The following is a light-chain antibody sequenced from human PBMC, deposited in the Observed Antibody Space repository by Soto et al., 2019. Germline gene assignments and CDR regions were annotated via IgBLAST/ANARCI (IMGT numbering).Light chain of an antibody. CDR3: QQYENLPLT. CDR2: DAS. V-gene: IGKV1-33*01. CDR1: HDISNH. J-gene: IGKJ4*01. Sequence: DIQMTQSPSSLSASVGDRVTITCQASHDISNHLNWYQQKPGKAPKLLIYDASNLETGVTSRFSGSGSGTDFTFTISSLQPEDIATYYCQQYENLPLTFGGGTKVEIK.